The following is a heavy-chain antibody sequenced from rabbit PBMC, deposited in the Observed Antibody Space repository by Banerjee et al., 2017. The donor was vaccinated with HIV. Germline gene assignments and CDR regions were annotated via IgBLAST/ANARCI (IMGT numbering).Heavy chain of an antibody. Sequence: QSLEESGGDLVKPGASLTLTCTASGFSFSSGYYMCWVRQAPGKGLEWIGCIYTGDGSTYYASWAKGRFTISKTSSTTVTLQMTSLTAADTATYFCARSAGTYYTYFNLWGQGTLVTVS. J-gene: IGHJ4*01. CDR2: IYTGDGST. D-gene: IGHD8-1*01. V-gene: IGHV1S40*01. CDR1: GFSFSSGYY. CDR3: ARSAGTYYTYFNL.